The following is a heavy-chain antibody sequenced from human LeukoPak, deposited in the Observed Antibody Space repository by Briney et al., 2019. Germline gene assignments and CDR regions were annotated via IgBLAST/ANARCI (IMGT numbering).Heavy chain of an antibody. CDR3: TKDLSHDSSG. D-gene: IGHD3-22*01. CDR2: IKTDGSAK. J-gene: IGHJ4*02. CDR1: GFRFSDYW. V-gene: IGHV3-7*01. Sequence: GGSLRLSCAASGFRFSDYWMTRVRQAPGKGLECVANIKTDGSAKYYPDSVKGRFTVSRDNAKNSLYLQMNNMRVEDTAIYYCTKDLSHDSSGWGQGTLVTVSS.